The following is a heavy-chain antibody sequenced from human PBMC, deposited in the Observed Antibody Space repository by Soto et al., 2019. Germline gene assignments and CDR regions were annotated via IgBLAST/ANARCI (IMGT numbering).Heavy chain of an antibody. V-gene: IGHV4-30-4*01. J-gene: IGHJ4*02. CDR2: IYYSGST. Sequence: SETLSLTCTVSGGSISSGDYYWSWSRQPPGKGLEWIGYIYYSGSTYYNPSLKSRVTISVDTSKNQFSLKLSSVTAADTAVYYCAREEYYDTSAYLHYWGQGTLVTVSS. CDR3: AREEYYDTSAYLHY. D-gene: IGHD3-22*01. CDR1: GGSISSGDYY.